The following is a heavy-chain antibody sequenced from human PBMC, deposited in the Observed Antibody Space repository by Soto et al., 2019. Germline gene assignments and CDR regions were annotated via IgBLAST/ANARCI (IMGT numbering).Heavy chain of an antibody. V-gene: IGHV3-30*03. Sequence: GGSLRLSCAASGFTFNSYSMHWVRQAPGKGLEWMAVIPYDGDKIHYADSVKGRFTISRDNSKNTLYLQINSLRVEDTAVYYCVRGPWGDCWNNDYWGQETQVTVSS. J-gene: IGHJ4*02. D-gene: IGHD2-21*02. CDR3: VRGPWGDCWNNDY. CDR1: GFTFNSYS. CDR2: IPYDGDKI.